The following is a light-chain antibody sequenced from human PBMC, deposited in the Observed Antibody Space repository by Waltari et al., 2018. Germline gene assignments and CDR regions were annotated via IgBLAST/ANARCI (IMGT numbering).Light chain of an antibody. Sequence: QSALTQPASVSGSPGQSITISCTASSSHFPTNTHVSWYQQHPGKAPKLMIYDVSNRPPGVSIRFSGSKSGNTASLTISGLQAEDEADYYCCSYAGSYTWVFGGGTKVTVL. CDR1: SSHFPTNTH. J-gene: IGLJ3*02. V-gene: IGLV2-14*03. CDR2: DVS. CDR3: CSYAGSYTWV.